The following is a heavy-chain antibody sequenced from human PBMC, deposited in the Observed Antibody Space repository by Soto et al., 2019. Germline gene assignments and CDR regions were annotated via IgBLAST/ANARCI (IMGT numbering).Heavy chain of an antibody. J-gene: IGHJ6*02. V-gene: IGHV4-4*07. CDR2: IHTSGRN. CDR3: ARGPRYYGSGSFYYGMDV. CDR1: GGSLSSYY. D-gene: IGHD3-10*01. Sequence: QVQLQESGPGLVKPSETLSLTCNVSGGSLSSYYWTWIRQPAGKGLEWIGRIHTSGRNNYNPSLKSRVTMSVDTSRNHFSLKLRSVTAADTAVYYCARGPRYYGSGSFYYGMDVWGQGTTVTVSS.